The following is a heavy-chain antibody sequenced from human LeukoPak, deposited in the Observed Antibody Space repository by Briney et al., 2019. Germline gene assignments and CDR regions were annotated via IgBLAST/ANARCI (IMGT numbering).Heavy chain of an antibody. V-gene: IGHV1-24*01. Sequence: ASVKVSCKVSGYTLSEISMHWVRQGPGKGLEWMGGFDPEDGETIYAQKFQGRVTMTEDTSTDTAYMELSSLRSEDTAVYYCATTPPERISLYYMDVWGKGTTVTVSS. CDR3: ATTPPERISLYYMDV. CDR1: GYTLSEIS. CDR2: FDPEDGET. D-gene: IGHD2/OR15-2a*01. J-gene: IGHJ6*03.